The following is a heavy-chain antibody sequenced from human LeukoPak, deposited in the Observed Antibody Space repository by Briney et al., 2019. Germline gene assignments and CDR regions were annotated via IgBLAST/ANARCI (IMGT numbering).Heavy chain of an antibody. CDR2: IRYDGSDK. CDR3: ARDQDYDSSGYLVGGFDY. D-gene: IGHD3-22*01. V-gene: IGHV3-30*02. Sequence: PGGSLRLSCAASGFSFSDYGMHWVRQAPGKGLEWVAFIRYDGSDKYYADSVRGRFTISRDNAKNSLYLQMNSLRAEDTAVYYCARDQDYDSSGYLVGGFDYWGQGTLVTVSS. CDR1: GFSFSDYG. J-gene: IGHJ4*02.